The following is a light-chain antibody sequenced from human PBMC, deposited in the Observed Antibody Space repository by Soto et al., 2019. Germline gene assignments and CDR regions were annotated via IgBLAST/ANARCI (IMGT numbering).Light chain of an antibody. CDR1: QSVSGY. J-gene: IGKJ4*01. V-gene: IGKV3-11*01. CDR3: QQRRNWPST. Sequence: EIVLTQSPATLSLSPGEIPTLSCRASQSVSGYLAWYQQKPGPAPRLLMYYASNRATGIPARFIGSGSGTVFTLTIGSLEPEDFAVYYCQQRRNWPSTFGGGTKVEMK. CDR2: YAS.